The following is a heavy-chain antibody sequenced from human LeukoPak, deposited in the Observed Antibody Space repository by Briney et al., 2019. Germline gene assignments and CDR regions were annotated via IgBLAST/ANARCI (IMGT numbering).Heavy chain of an antibody. Sequence: SETLSLTCTVSGGSISSYYWSWIRQPPGKGLEWIGYIYYSGSTNYNPSLRSRVTISVDTSKNQFSLKLSSVTAADTAVYYCARRLSGMDVWGQGTTVTVSS. CDR1: GGSISSYY. CDR2: IYYSGST. V-gene: IGHV4-59*01. CDR3: ARRLSGMDV. D-gene: IGHD3-22*01. J-gene: IGHJ6*02.